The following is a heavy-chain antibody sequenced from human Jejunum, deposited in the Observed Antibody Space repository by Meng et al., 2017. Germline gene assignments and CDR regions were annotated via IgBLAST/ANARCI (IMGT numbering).Heavy chain of an antibody. Sequence: QVELTHWWQGLLTPWETLSLSCAVHCGSLSGYSWSWYRQPPGKRLEWLGELSHLRPAIYIPSLESRITISMDTSRNQFSLNLISVTAADTAVYYCARDRYCSGTTCHSNSFDPWGQGTLVTVSS. D-gene: IGHD2-2*01. J-gene: IGHJ5*02. V-gene: IGHV4-34*01. CDR2: LSHLRPA. CDR1: CGSLSGYS. CDR3: ARDRYCSGTTCHSNSFDP.